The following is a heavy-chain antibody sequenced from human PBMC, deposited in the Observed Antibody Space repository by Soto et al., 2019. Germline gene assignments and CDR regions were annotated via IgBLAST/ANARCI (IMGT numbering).Heavy chain of an antibody. V-gene: IGHV3-48*02. CDR2: ISSSSSTI. D-gene: IGHD6-25*01. J-gene: IGHJ3*02. CDR1: GFTFSSYS. CDR3: ARDGASVVQRLPLAFDI. Sequence: VQLVESGGGLVQPGGSLRLSCAASGFTFSSYSMNWVRQAPGKGLEWVSYISSSSSTIYYADSVKGRFTISRDNAKNSLYLQMNSLRDEDTAVYYCARDGASVVQRLPLAFDIWGQGTMVTVSS.